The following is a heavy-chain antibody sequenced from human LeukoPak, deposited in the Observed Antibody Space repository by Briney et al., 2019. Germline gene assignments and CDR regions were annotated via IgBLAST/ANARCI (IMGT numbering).Heavy chain of an antibody. CDR1: GYSFTNYW. J-gene: IGHJ4*02. V-gene: IGHV5-51*01. CDR3: ARQQGYSSPFDH. Sequence: GESLKISCKGSGYSFTNYWIGWVRQMPGKGLEWMGIIYPGDADIRYSPSFQGQVTITADKSISTAYLQWSSLKASDTGIYYCARQQGYSSPFDHWGQGTLVTVSS. D-gene: IGHD5-18*01. CDR2: IYPGDADI.